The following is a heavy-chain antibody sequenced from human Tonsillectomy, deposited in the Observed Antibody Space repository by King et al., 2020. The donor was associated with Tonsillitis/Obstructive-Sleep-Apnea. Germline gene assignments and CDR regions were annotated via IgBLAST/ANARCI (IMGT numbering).Heavy chain of an antibody. J-gene: IGHJ4*02. CDR1: GGSISSGGYY. CDR3: AGGPNEYYFDY. CDR2: ISYSGST. Sequence: QLQESGPGLVKPSQTLSLTCTVSGGSISSGGYYWSWIRQRPGKGLEWIGYISYSGSTYYNPSLKSRVTISVDTSKKQFSLKLSSVTAADTAVYYCAGGPNEYYFDYWGQGTLVTVSS. V-gene: IGHV4-31*03. D-gene: IGHD1-1*01.